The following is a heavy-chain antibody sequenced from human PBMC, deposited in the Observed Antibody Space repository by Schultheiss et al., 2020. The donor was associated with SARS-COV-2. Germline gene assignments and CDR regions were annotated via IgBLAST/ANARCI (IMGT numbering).Heavy chain of an antibody. Sequence: SETLSLTCTVSGGSISSYYWSWIRQPAGKGLEWIGLIYYSGCTYYNSFLKSRVTISVDTSKKQFSLKLCSVTAADTAVYYCARRYGSGIYGIDPWGQGTLITVSS. CDR1: GGSISSYY. V-gene: IGHV4-59*01. J-gene: IGHJ5*02. CDR3: ARRYGSGIYGIDP. CDR2: IYYSGCT. D-gene: IGHD3-10*01.